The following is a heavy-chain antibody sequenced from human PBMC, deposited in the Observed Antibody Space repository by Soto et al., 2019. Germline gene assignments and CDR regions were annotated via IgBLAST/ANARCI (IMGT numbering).Heavy chain of an antibody. CDR3: AREYFETAYDFWSGLRGVNWFDP. J-gene: IGHJ5*02. Sequence: GASVEVSCKASGGTFSSYSISWVRQAPGQGLEWMGGIIPIFGTANYAQKFQGRVTITADESTSTAYMELSSLRSEDTAVYYCAREYFETAYDFWSGLRGVNWFDPWGQGTLVTVSS. CDR1: GGTFSSYS. V-gene: IGHV1-69*13. CDR2: IIPIFGTA. D-gene: IGHD3-3*01.